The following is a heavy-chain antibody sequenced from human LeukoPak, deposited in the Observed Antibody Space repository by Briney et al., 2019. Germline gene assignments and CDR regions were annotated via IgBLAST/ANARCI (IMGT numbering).Heavy chain of an antibody. D-gene: IGHD1-26*01. CDR3: ARVGLRSSGSYYFDY. CDR2: ISTDGSTT. J-gene: IGHJ4*02. CDR1: GFTFSSYW. Sequence: AGGSLRLSCAASGFTFSSYWMYWVRQAPGKGLVWVSRISTDGSTTNYADSVKGRFTISRDNAKNTLYLQMSSLRVDDTAVYYCARVGLRSSGSYYFDYWGQGTLVTVSS. V-gene: IGHV3-74*01.